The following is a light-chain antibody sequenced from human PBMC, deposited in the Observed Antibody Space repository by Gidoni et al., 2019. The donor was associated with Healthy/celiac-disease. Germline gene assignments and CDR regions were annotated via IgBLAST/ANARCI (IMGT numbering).Light chain of an antibody. J-gene: IGKJ3*01. CDR1: QGISSY. CDR2: AAS. V-gene: IGKV1-8*01. Sequence: AIRMTQSPSSFSASTGDRVTITCRASQGISSYLAWYQQKPGKAPKLLIYAASTLQSGVPSRFSGRCSGTDFSLPISCLQSEEFATYHCHQYYSYPFTFGPGTKVDIK. CDR3: HQYYSYPFT.